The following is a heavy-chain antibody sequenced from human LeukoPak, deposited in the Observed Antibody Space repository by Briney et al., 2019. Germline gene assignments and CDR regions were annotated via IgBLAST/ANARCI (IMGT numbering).Heavy chain of an antibody. CDR3: ARLFWGKYYFDY. Sequence: PSDTLSLTCAVSGYSISSGYYWGWIRQPPGKGLEWIGSIYHSGSTYYNPSLKRRVTISVDTSKNQFSLKLNSVTAADTAVYYCARLFWGKYYFDYWGQGTLVTVSS. J-gene: IGHJ4*02. CDR2: IYHSGST. V-gene: IGHV4-38-2*01. CDR1: GYSISSGYY. D-gene: IGHD7-27*01.